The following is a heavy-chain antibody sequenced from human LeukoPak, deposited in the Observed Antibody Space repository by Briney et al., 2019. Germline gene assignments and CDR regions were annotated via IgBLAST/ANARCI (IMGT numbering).Heavy chain of an antibody. Sequence: PSETLSLTCTVSGGSISSYYWSWIRQPPGKGLEWIGYIYYSGSTNYNPSLKSRVTISVDTSKNQSSLKLSSVTAADTAVYYCARDWYGSGSLDAFDIWGQGTMVTVSS. V-gene: IGHV4-59*12. D-gene: IGHD3-10*01. CDR1: GGSISSYY. CDR3: ARDWYGSGSLDAFDI. J-gene: IGHJ3*02. CDR2: IYYSGST.